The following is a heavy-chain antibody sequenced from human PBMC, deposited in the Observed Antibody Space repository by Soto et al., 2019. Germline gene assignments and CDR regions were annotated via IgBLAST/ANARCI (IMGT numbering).Heavy chain of an antibody. J-gene: IGHJ3*02. V-gene: IGHV4-59*01. CDR2: IYYSGST. Sequence: QVQLQESGPGLVNPSETLSLTCTVSGGSISSYYWSWIRQPPGKGLEWIGYIYYSGSTNYNPSLKSRVTISVDTSKNQFSLKLSSVTAADTAVYYCARGLRGWFINQLLNAFDIWGQGTMVTVSS. CDR1: GGSISSYY. CDR3: ARGLRGWFINQLLNAFDI. D-gene: IGHD2-2*01.